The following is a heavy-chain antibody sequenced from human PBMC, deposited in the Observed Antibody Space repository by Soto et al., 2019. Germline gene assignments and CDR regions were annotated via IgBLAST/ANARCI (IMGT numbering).Heavy chain of an antibody. CDR2: ISSSSSYI. CDR3: ARVKFMGYGMDV. Sequence: GSLRLSCAASGFTFSSYSMNWVRQAPGKGLEWVSSISSSSSYIYYADSVKGRLTISRDNAKNSLYLQMNSLRAEDTAVYYCARVKFMGYGMDVWGQGTTVTVSS. J-gene: IGHJ6*02. V-gene: IGHV3-21*01. D-gene: IGHD1-26*01. CDR1: GFTFSSYS.